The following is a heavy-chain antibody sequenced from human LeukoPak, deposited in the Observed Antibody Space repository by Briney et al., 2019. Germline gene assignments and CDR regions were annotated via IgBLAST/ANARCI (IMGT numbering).Heavy chain of an antibody. J-gene: IGHJ6*02. V-gene: IGHV4-59*01. CDR3: ARDGSPTNPYYYYGMDV. CDR2: IYYSGST. Sequence: SETLSLTCTASGAPITRYYWIWIRQPPGKGLEWIGYIYYSGSTNYNPSLKSRVTISVDTSKNQFSLKLSSVTAADTAVYYCARDGSPTNPYYYYGMDVWGQGTTVTVSS. D-gene: IGHD2-8*01. CDR1: GAPITRYY.